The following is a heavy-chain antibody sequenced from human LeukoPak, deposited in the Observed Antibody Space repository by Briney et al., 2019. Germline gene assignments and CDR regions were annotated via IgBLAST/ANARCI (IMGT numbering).Heavy chain of an antibody. J-gene: IGHJ4*02. CDR2: FDPEDGET. D-gene: IGHD1-26*01. Sequence: ASVNVSCKVSGYTLTELSMHWVRQAPGKGLEWMGGFDPEDGETIYAQKFQGRVTMTEDTSTDTAYMELSSLRSEDTAVYYCATDGSRLYNFDYWGQGTLVTVPS. V-gene: IGHV1-24*01. CDR1: GYTLTELS. CDR3: ATDGSRLYNFDY.